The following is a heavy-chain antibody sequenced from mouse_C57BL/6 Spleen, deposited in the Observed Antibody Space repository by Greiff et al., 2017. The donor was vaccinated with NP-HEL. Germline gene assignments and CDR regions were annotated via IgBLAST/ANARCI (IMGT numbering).Heavy chain of an antibody. J-gene: IGHJ2*01. Sequence: EVKVVESGGDLVKPGGSLKLSCAASGFTFSSYGMSWVRQTPDKRLEWVATISSGGSYTYYPDSVKGRFTISRDNAKNTLYLQMSSLKSEDTAMYYCARGRVDYWGHGTTLTVSS. CDR3: ARGRVDY. V-gene: IGHV5-6*01. CDR1: GFTFSSYG. CDR2: ISSGGSYT.